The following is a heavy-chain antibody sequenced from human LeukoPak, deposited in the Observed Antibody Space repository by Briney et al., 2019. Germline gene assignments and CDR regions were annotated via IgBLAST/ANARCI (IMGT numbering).Heavy chain of an antibody. CDR3: AREVGVTNYFDY. D-gene: IGHD2-21*02. CDR1: GFTFSAYT. J-gene: IGHJ4*02. CDR2: ISSSSIYI. V-gene: IGHV3-21*01. Sequence: GGSLRLSCVASGFTFSAYTMNWVRQAPGKGLEYVSFISSSSIYIYYADSLKGRFTISRDSAKNSLYLQMNRLRPEDTAFYYCAREVGVTNYFDYWGQGTLVTVSS.